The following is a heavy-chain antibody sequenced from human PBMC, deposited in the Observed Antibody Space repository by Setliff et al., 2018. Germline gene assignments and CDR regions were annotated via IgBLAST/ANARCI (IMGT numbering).Heavy chain of an antibody. Sequence: SETLSLTCNVSGGSISTYYWTWIRQPAGKGLEWLGQIYTSWSTNYNPSLKGRATLSIDASKRQFSLKLTSVTAADTAVYYCARMSGFQYMDVWGKGTTVTVSS. J-gene: IGHJ6*03. D-gene: IGHD3-3*01. CDR3: ARMSGFQYMDV. CDR1: GGSISTYY. CDR2: IYTSWST. V-gene: IGHV4-4*07.